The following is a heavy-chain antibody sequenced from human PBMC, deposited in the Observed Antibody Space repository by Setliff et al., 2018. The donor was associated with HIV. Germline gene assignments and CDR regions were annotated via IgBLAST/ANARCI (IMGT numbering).Heavy chain of an antibody. CDR1: GYTFTDNY. V-gene: IGHV1-46*01. CDR2: INPGGGNT. CDR3: ARVLSSGSYYKYYYYMDV. Sequence: ASVKVSCKASGYTFTDNYIHWVRQAPGQGLEWMGIINPGGGNTRYAQRFQGRVSLTIDTSASTAYMELRSLRSDDTAVYYCARVLSSGSYYKYYYYMDVWGKGTTVTVSS. J-gene: IGHJ6*03. D-gene: IGHD3-10*01.